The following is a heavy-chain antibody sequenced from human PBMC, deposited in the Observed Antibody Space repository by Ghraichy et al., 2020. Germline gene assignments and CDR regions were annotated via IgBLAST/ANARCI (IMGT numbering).Heavy chain of an antibody. D-gene: IGHD3-10*01. V-gene: IGHV4-34*01. CDR3: ARRGTYGSGSYYDWYFDL. CDR1: GGSFSGYY. Sequence: SETLSLTCAVYGGSFSGYYWSWIRQPPGKGLEWIGEINHSGSTNYNPSLKSRVTISVDTSKNQFSLKLSSVTAADTAVYYCARRGTYGSGSYYDWYFDLWGRGTLVTVSS. J-gene: IGHJ2*01. CDR2: INHSGST.